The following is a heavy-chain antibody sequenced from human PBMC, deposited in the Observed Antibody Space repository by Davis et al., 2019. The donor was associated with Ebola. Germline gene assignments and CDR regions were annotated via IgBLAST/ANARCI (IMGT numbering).Heavy chain of an antibody. D-gene: IGHD2-15*01. J-gene: IGHJ4*02. CDR2: IKQDGSEK. V-gene: IGHV3-7*01. CDR3: ARGPPEDVVVVVVAADY. Sequence: GESLKISCAASGFTFSSYWMSWLRQAPGKGLEWVANIKQDGSEKYYVDSVKGRITISRDNAKNSLYLQMNSLRAEDTAVYYCARGPPEDVVVVVVAADYWGQGTLVTVSS. CDR1: GFTFSSYW.